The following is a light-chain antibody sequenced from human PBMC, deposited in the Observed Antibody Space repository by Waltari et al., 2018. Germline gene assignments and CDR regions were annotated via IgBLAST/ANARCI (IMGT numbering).Light chain of an antibody. CDR1: QSISSY. Sequence: DIQMTQSPSSLSASVGDRVTITCRASQSISSYLNWYQQKPGKAPKLLIYAASSLQRGVPSRCSGSGSGTDFTLTISSLQPEDFATYYCQQSYSTPPYTFGQGTKLEIK. J-gene: IGKJ2*01. CDR3: QQSYSTPPYT. V-gene: IGKV1-39*01. CDR2: AAS.